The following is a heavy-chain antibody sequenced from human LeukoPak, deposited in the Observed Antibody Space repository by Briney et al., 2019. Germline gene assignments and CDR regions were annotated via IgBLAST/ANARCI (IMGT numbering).Heavy chain of an antibody. Sequence: PGGSLRLSCAASGFTFSSYSMNWVRQAPGKGLEWVSSISSSSSYIYYADSVKGRFTISRDSAKNSLYLQMNSLRAEDTAVYYCARAFVNRYYYDSSGYNDYWGQGTLVTVSS. CDR3: ARAFVNRYYYDSSGYNDY. CDR1: GFTFSSYS. J-gene: IGHJ4*02. D-gene: IGHD3-22*01. CDR2: ISSSSSYI. V-gene: IGHV3-21*01.